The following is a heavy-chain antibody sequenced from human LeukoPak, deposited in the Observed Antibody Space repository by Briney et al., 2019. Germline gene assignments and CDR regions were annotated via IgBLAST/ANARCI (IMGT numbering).Heavy chain of an antibody. J-gene: IGHJ4*02. CDR1: GYTFTSYA. CDR2: INAGNGNT. V-gene: IGHV1-3*01. CDR3: ARDLFYSVSGTYYNVGRVFNY. D-gene: IGHD3-10*01. Sequence: ASVKVSCKASGYTFTSYAMHWVRQAPGQRLEWIGWINAGNGNTKYSQEFQGRVTITRDTSASTAYMELTSLRSDDTAVYYCARDLFYSVSGTYYNVGRVFNYWGQGTLVTVSS.